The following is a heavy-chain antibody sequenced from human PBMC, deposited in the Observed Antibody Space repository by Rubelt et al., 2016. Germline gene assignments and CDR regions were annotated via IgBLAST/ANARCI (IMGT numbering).Heavy chain of an antibody. CDR2: ISGSGGSI. D-gene: IGHD3-22*01. CDR3: TTRAGQYSDSSGYYPN. V-gene: IGHV3-23*01. Sequence: SLRLSCAASGFTFSTYAMGWVRQAPGKGLAWVSAISGSGGSIYYADSVKGRFTISRDSSKNTVYLQMNSLRAEDTAVYYCTTRAGQYSDSSGYYPNWGQGTLVTVSS. J-gene: IGHJ4*02. CDR1: GFTFSTYA.